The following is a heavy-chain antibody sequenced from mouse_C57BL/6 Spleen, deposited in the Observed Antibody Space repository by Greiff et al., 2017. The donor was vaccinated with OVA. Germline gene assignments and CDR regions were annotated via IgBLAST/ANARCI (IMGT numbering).Heavy chain of an antibody. V-gene: IGHV8-12*01. CDR3: ARRATYGSSFHWYFDV. D-gene: IGHD1-1*01. Sequence: QVTLKESGPGILQSSQTLSLTCSFSGFSLSTSGMGVSWIRQPSGKGLEWLAHIYWDDDKRYNPSLKSRLTISKDTSRNQVFLKITSVDTADTATYDCARRATYGSSFHWYFDVWGTGTTVTVSS. CDR2: IYWDDDK. CDR1: GFSLSTSGMG. J-gene: IGHJ1*03.